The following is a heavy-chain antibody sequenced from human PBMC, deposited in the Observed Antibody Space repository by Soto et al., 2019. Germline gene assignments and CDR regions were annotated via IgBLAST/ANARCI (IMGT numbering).Heavy chain of an antibody. V-gene: IGHV3-21*01. CDR3: AREDSIIIPAVSDF. CDR2: ISKSDYT. D-gene: IGHD2-2*01. Sequence: EVQLLESGGGLVRPGGSLRLSCTVSGFAFNNYGINWVRQAPGKGPEWVSSISKSDYTYYSDSVKGRFTISRDSAKNSVSLQMNTLRVEDTAVYYCAREDSIIIPAVSDFWGQGTLVTVSS. J-gene: IGHJ4*02. CDR1: GFAFNNYG.